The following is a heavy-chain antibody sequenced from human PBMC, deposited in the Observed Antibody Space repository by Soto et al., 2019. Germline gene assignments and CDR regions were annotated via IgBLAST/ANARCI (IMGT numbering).Heavy chain of an antibody. V-gene: IGHV3-13*01. CDR2: IGTAGDS. CDR1: GFTFSSYD. CDR3: ARGKDTGFDY. Sequence: GGSLRLSCAASGFTFSSYDMHWVRQATGKGLEWVSAIGTAGDSYYPGSVRGRFTLSRENAKNSLYLQMNSLTAGDTAVYYCARGKDTGFDYWGQGTLGTVSA. J-gene: IGHJ4*02.